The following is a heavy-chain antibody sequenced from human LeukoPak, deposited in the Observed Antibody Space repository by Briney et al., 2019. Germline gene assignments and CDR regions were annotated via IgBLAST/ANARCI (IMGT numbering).Heavy chain of an antibody. Sequence: PSETLSLTCSFSGGSISSYYWSWIRQPAGKGLEWIGRIHTSGSTNYNPSLKSRVTMSVGTSKNQFSLKLSSVTAADTAVYYCARDQYYYDSSGYYRFDYWGQGTLVTVSS. CDR3: ARDQYYYDSSGYYRFDY. CDR1: GGSISSYY. D-gene: IGHD3-22*01. J-gene: IGHJ4*02. CDR2: IHTSGST. V-gene: IGHV4-4*07.